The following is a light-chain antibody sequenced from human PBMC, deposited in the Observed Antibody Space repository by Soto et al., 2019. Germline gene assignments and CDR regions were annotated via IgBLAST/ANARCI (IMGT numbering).Light chain of an antibody. J-gene: IGLJ2*01. Sequence: QSVLTQPPSVSAAPGQTVTISCSGSSSNIGSNYVSWYQQLPGTAPKLLIYDDNKRTSGIPDRFSGSKSGTSATLGITGLQTGDEPDYYCGTWDSSLSAGVFGGGTKLTVL. CDR1: SSNIGSNY. CDR3: GTWDSSLSAGV. V-gene: IGLV1-51*01. CDR2: DDN.